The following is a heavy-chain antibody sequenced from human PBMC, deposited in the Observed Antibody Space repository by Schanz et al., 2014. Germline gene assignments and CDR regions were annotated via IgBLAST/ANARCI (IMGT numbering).Heavy chain of an antibody. CDR2: IYYSGST. D-gene: IGHD2-21*01. V-gene: IGHV4-39*01. J-gene: IGHJ4*02. Sequence: QLQLQESGPGLVKPSETLSLTCTVSGDSISSSRYCWGWIRQPPGKGLEWIGSIYYSGSTYYNPSLKSRLTISVNTSKTHFPLKLSSVTAADTAVYYCARPGAYCGGDCYDYWGQGTLVTVSS. CDR1: GDSISSSRYC. CDR3: ARPGAYCGGDCYDY.